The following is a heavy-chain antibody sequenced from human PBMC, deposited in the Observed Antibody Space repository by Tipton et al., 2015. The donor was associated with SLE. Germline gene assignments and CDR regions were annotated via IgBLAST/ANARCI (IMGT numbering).Heavy chain of an antibody. Sequence: TLSLTCTVSGASISDNYWSWIRQPPGKGLEWIGRIYYSGSSYYNPSLKSRVTISVDTSKNQFSLKLSSVTAADTAVYYCARDPNGGYGSFDYWGLGALVTVSS. J-gene: IGHJ4*02. V-gene: IGHV4-59*12. D-gene: IGHD7-27*01. CDR1: GASISDNY. CDR2: IYYSGSS. CDR3: ARDPNGGYGSFDY.